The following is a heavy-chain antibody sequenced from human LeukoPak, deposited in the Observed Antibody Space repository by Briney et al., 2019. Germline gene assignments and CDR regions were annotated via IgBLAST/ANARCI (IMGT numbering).Heavy chain of an antibody. CDR1: GCSISSYY. J-gene: IGHJ4*02. V-gene: IGHV4-59*01. CDR2: IYYSGSN. D-gene: IGHD5-12*01. Sequence: SETLSLTCTVSGCSISSYYWSWIRQPPGKGLEWIGYIYYSGSNNYNPSLKSRVTISVDPSKNQFSLKLSSVTAADTAVYYCAAGGYSGYDDFDYWGQGTLVTVSS. CDR3: AAGGYSGYDDFDY.